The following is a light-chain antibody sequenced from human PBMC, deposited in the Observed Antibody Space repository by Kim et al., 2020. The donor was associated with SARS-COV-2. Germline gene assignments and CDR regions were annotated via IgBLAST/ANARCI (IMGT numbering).Light chain of an antibody. Sequence: DIQMTQSPSTLSASVGDRVTITCRASQSISTWLAWYQQKPGKAPKLLIYKASSLKSGVPSRFSGSGSGTEFTLTISSLQPDDFATYYCQQYNTSRGFGPGTKVDIK. CDR3: QQYNTSRG. CDR2: KAS. CDR1: QSISTW. V-gene: IGKV1-5*03. J-gene: IGKJ1*01.